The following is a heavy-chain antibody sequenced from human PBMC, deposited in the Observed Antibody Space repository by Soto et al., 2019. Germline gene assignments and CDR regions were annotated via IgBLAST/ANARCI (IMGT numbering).Heavy chain of an antibody. V-gene: IGHV3-30*18. CDR1: GFTFGNYG. Sequence: QVQLVESGGGVVQPGRSLRLSCAASGFTFGNYGMHWVRQAADKGLEWMAFISYDGSKKYYADSVKGRVAVSRDNSKRTLHWEMSSRRPEDTSMYYCAKGLPQCDIVVTPAAIPFGYWGQGSLVAVSA. J-gene: IGHJ4*02. CDR2: ISYDGSKK. CDR3: AKGLPQCDIVVTPAAIPFGY. D-gene: IGHD2-2*01.